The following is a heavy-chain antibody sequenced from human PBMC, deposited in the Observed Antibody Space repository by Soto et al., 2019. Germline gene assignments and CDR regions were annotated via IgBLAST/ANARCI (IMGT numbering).Heavy chain of an antibody. Sequence: GGSLRLSCAASGFTFSNAWMNWVRQAPGKGLEWVGRIKSKTDGGTTDYAAPVKGRFTISRDDSKNTLYLQMNSLKTEDTAVYYCTKNYYDGTPHDPLAIWGQGTMVTVSS. J-gene: IGHJ3*02. CDR3: TKNYYDGTPHDPLAI. CDR2: IKSKTDGGTT. V-gene: IGHV3-15*07. D-gene: IGHD3-22*01. CDR1: GFTFSNAW.